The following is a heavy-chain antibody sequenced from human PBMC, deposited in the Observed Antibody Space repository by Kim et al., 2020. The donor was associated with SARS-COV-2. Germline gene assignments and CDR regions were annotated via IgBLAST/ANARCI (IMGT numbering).Heavy chain of an antibody. CDR1: GGSISSSSYY. CDR3: ARLWKAMVILFDY. J-gene: IGHJ4*02. D-gene: IGHD5-18*01. CDR2: IYYSGST. Sequence: SETLSLTCTVSGGSISSSSYYWGWIRQPPGKGLEWIGSIYYSGSTYYNPSLKSRVTISVDTSKNQFSLKLSSVTAADTAVYYCARLWKAMVILFDYWGQGTLVTVSS. V-gene: IGHV4-39*01.